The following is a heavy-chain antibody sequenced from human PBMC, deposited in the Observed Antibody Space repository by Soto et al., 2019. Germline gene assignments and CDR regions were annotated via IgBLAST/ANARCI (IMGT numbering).Heavy chain of an antibody. CDR2: ISAYNGNT. CDR3: ARFEWSGYYIFLDY. V-gene: IGHV1-18*01. D-gene: IGHD3-3*01. CDR1: GYTFTSYG. J-gene: IGHJ4*02. Sequence: ASVKVSCKASGYTFTSYGINWVRQAPGQGLEWMGWISAYNGNTNYAQKLQGRVTMTTDTSTSTAYMELRSLRSDDTAVYYCARFEWSGYYIFLDYWGQGTLVTVSS.